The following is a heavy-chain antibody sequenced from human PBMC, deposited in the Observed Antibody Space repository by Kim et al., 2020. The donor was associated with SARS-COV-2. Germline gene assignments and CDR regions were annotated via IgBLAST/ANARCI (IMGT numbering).Heavy chain of an antibody. CDR3: AKDKDY. CDR2: DGSNK. V-gene: IGHV3-30*02. J-gene: IGHJ4*02. Sequence: DGSNKYYADSVKGRFTISRDNSKNTLYLQMNSLRAEDTAVYYCAKDKDYWGQGTLVTVSS.